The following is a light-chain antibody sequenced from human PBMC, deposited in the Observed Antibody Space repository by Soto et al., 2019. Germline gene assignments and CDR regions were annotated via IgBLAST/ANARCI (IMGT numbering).Light chain of an antibody. V-gene: IGKV3-20*01. CDR1: QSVNSNY. J-gene: IGKJ5*01. CDR2: NAS. CDR3: QQYGRSPIT. Sequence: EIVLAQSPETLSLSPGEGATLSCRASQSVNSNYLTWFQQKPGQAPRLLIYNASSRAIGVPDRFSGGGSGTDFTLTISRLEPQDFGVYYCQQYGRSPITFGQGTRLEIK.